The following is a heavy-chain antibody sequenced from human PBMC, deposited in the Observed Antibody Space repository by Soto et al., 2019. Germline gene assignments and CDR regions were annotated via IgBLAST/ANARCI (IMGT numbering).Heavy chain of an antibody. Sequence: KPSETLSLTCIVSGGSISEEYWNWVRQPPGKGLEWIGLIFANGHTDYNPSLKSRVTMSVDASKNQFSLRLTSMTAADTAVYYCVASLAASGLNWLDPWGRGALVTVSS. D-gene: IGHD6-13*01. J-gene: IGHJ5*02. V-gene: IGHV4-4*07. CDR2: IFANGHT. CDR1: GGSISEEY. CDR3: VASLAASGLNWLDP.